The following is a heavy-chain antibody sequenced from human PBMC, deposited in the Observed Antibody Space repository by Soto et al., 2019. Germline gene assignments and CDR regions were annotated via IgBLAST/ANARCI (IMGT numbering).Heavy chain of an antibody. CDR3: ARAYTGQLPRRGDYYYALDV. V-gene: IGHV3-13*05. J-gene: IGHJ6*02. CDR1: VFFVNNYD. Sequence: GGSLRLACVGSVFFVNNYDIHWVRQVRGKGLEWVSAIGAADDPYYSVSVKGRFIVSRDNAQKSLYLQMNNLRAADTAVYFCARAYTGQLPRRGDYYYALDVWGRGTTVTVSS. CDR2: IGAADDP. D-gene: IGHD2-2*01.